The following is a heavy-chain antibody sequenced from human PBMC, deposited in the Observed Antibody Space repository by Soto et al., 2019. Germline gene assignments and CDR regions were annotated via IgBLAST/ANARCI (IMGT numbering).Heavy chain of an antibody. J-gene: IGHJ5*02. D-gene: IGHD4-17*01. CDR3: ATTSYGDWTWFDP. Sequence: LRLSGAASGFTFSDYYMSWIRQAPGKGLEWASYISSSSSYTNYADSVKGRFTISRDNAKNSLYLQMNSLRAEDTAVYYCATTSYGDWTWFDPWGQGTLVTVSS. CDR2: ISSSSSYT. CDR1: GFTFSDYY. V-gene: IGHV3-11*06.